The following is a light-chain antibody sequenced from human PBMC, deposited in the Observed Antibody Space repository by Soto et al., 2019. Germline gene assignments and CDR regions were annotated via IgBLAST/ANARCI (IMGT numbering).Light chain of an antibody. V-gene: IGKV3-20*01. J-gene: IGKJ1*01. CDR3: QQYGSSWWT. CDR2: GAS. CDR1: QSVSSSY. Sequence: EIVLTQSPGTLSLSPGERATLSCRASQSVSSSYLAWYQQKPGQAPRLLIYGASSRATGIPDRFSGSGSGTDFTLTISRLEPEDFAVYYCQQYGSSWWTFGQRTKV.